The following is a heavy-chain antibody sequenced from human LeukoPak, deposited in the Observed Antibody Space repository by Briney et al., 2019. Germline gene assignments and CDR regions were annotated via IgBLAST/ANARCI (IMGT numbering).Heavy chain of an antibody. CDR1: GFTFSSYA. CDR2: ISGSGGST. Sequence: GGSLRLSCAASGFTFSSYAMSWVRQAPGKGLEWVSAISGSGGSTYYADSVKGRFTISRDNSKNTLYLQMNSLRAEDTAVYYCAGQWLRLGAIDYWGQGTLVSVSS. CDR3: AGQWLRLGAIDY. V-gene: IGHV3-23*01. D-gene: IGHD5-12*01. J-gene: IGHJ4*02.